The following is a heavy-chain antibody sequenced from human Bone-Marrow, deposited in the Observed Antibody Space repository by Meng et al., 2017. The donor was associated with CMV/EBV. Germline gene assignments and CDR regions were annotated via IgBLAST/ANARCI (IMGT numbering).Heavy chain of an antibody. CDR3: ATVGEYPYYFDY. CDR1: GYTLTELS. V-gene: IGHV1-24*01. CDR2: FDPEDGET. Sequence: QVQLGRSGGGGKKPGASVKVSCKVSGYTLTELSMHWVRQAPGKGLEWMGGFDPEDGETIYAQKFQGRVTMTEDTSTDTAYMELSSLRSEDTAVYYCATVGEYPYYFDYWGQGTLVTVSS. J-gene: IGHJ4*02. D-gene: IGHD2-2*01.